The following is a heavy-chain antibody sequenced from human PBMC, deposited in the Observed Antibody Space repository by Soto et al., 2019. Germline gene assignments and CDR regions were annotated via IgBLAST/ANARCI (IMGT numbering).Heavy chain of an antibody. CDR2: ISPHTGGT. V-gene: IGHV1-2*02. CDR3: ARQGSSRYDFWSGYPHYFDY. D-gene: IGHD3-3*01. J-gene: IGHJ4*02. Sequence: ASVKVSCKASGYTFNRYYMHWVRQAPGPGLEWMGWISPHTGGTNYAQKFQGRVTMTRDTSISTAYMELSRLRSDDTAVYYCARQGSSRYDFWSGYPHYFDYWGQGTLVTVSS. CDR1: GYTFNRYY.